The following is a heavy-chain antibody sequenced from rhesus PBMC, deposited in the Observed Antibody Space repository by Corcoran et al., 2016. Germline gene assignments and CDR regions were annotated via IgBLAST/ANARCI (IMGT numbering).Heavy chain of an antibody. Sequence: QLQLQESGPGLVKPSGPLSLTCAVSGGSISSNYWSWIRQPPGKGLEWIGRVAGSGGGTDYNPSLKRRVTISTDTSKNPFSRKLSSVTAADTAVYYCARVSSIYDYWGQGVLVTVSS. CDR3: ARVSSIYDY. J-gene: IGHJ4*01. CDR2: VAGSGGGT. D-gene: IGHD4-29*01. CDR1: GGSISSNY. V-gene: IGHV4-173*01.